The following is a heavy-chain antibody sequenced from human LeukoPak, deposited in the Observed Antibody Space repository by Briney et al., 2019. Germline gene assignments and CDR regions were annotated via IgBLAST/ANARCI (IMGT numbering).Heavy chain of an antibody. CDR1: GFTFSSYG. J-gene: IGHJ4*02. CDR2: ISYDGSNK. V-gene: IGHV3-30*18. D-gene: IGHD2-2*01. Sequence: PGGSLTLSCAASGFTFSSYGMHWVRQAPGKGLEWVAVISYDGSNKYYADSVKGRFTISRDNSKNTLYLQMNSLRAEDTAVYYCAKDRVPAAIGGLDYWGQGTLVTVSS. CDR3: AKDRVPAAIGGLDY.